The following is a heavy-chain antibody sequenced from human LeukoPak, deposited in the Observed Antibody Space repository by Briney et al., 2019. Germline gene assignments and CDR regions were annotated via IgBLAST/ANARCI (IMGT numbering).Heavy chain of an antibody. D-gene: IGHD4-11*01. J-gene: IGHJ6*02. V-gene: IGHV1-8*01. CDR3: ARDSSYSRYAPYYYYGMDV. Sequence: GASVKVSCKASGYTFTSFDINWVRPATGQGLEWMGWMNPQSGNTGYAQNFQGRVTMTRDTSTSTVYMELSSLRSEDTAVYYCARDSSYSRYAPYYYYGMDVWGQGTTVTVSS. CDR2: MNPQSGNT. CDR1: GYTFTSFD.